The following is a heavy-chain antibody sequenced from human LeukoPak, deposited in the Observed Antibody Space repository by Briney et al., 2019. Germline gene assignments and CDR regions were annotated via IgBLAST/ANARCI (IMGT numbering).Heavy chain of an antibody. CDR3: ARDEAVVPAAIPDYYYYYYMDV. CDR1: GFIFSSYS. D-gene: IGHD2-2*01. V-gene: IGHV3-21*01. Sequence: PGGSLRLSCAASGFIFSSYSMNWVRQAPGKGLEWVSSISSSSSYIYYADSVKGRFTISRDNAKNSLYLQMNSLRAEDTAVYYCARDEAVVPAAIPDYYYYYYMDVWGKGTTVTVSS. J-gene: IGHJ6*03. CDR2: ISSSSSYI.